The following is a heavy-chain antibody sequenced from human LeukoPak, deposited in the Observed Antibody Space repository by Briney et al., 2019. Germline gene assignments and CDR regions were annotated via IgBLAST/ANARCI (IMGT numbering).Heavy chain of an antibody. V-gene: IGHV4-4*02. J-gene: IGHJ1*01. CDR3: AREYGDYDAEYFQH. CDR2: IYHSGST. Sequence: PSETLSLTCAVSGGSISSSNWWSWVRQPPGKGLEGIGEIYHSGSTNYNPSLKSRVTISVDKSKNQFSLKLSSVTAADTAVYYCAREYGDYDAEYFQHWGQGTLVTVSS. CDR1: GGSISSSNW. D-gene: IGHD4-17*01.